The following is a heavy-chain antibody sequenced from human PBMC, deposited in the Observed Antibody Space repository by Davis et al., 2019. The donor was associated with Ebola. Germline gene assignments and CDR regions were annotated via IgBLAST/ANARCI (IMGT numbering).Heavy chain of an antibody. J-gene: IGHJ4*02. CDR1: GGSFSGYH. CDR2: INHSGRT. CDR3: ARRRRDSYGPPRY. D-gene: IGHD5-18*01. V-gene: IGHV4-34*01. Sequence: SETLSLTCAVYGGSFSGYHWSWIRQPPGKGLEWIGEINHSGRTNYNPSLKSPVTISVDTSKNQFSLKLSSVTAADTAVYYCARRRRDSYGPPRYWGQGTLVTVSS.